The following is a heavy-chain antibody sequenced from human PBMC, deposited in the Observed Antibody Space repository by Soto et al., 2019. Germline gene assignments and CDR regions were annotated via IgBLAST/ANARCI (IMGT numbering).Heavy chain of an antibody. V-gene: IGHV1-69*12. CDR1: GGTFSSYA. CDR2: IIPIFGTA. J-gene: IGHJ4*02. D-gene: IGHD6-13*01. CDR3: ARDRSIVEAGALDY. Sequence: QVQLVQSGTEVKKPGSLVKVSCKASGGTFSSYAFNWVRQAPGQGLEWMGGIIPIFGTANYAQKFQGRVTITADESTSTAYMELSSLRSEDTAVYYCARDRSIVEAGALDYWGQGTLVTVSS.